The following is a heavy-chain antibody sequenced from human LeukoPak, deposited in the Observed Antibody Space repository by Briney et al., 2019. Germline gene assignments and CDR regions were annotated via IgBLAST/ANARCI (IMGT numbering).Heavy chain of an antibody. Sequence: GASVKVSCKASGYTFTGYYMHWVRQAPGQGLEWMGWINPNSGGTNYAQKFQGRVTMTRDTSISTAYMELSRLRSDDTAMYYCAREEAVAAYYYYGMDVWGQGTTVTVSS. J-gene: IGHJ6*02. CDR1: GYTFTGYY. CDR2: INPNSGGT. V-gene: IGHV1-2*02. CDR3: AREEAVAAYYYYGMDV. D-gene: IGHD6-19*01.